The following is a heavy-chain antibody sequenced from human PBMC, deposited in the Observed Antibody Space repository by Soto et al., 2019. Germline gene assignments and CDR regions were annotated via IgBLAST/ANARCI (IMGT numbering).Heavy chain of an antibody. CDR3: AREKREVQLWLREGYYYYYGMDV. J-gene: IGHJ6*02. Sequence: ASVKVSCKASGYTFTGYYMHWVRQAPGQGLEWMGWINPNSGGTNYAQKFQGWVTMTRDTSISTAYMELSRLRSDDTAVYYCAREKREVQLWLREGYYYYYGMDVWGQGTTVTVSS. V-gene: IGHV1-2*04. D-gene: IGHD5-18*01. CDR2: INPNSGGT. CDR1: GYTFTGYY.